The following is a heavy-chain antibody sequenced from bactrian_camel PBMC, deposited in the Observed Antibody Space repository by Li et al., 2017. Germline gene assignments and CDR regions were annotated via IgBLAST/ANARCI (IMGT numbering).Heavy chain of an antibody. CDR2: TEPFGRT. CDR1: SYPYC. V-gene: IGHV3S1*01. J-gene: IGHJ4*01. D-gene: IGHD6*01. Sequence: HVQLVESGGGSVQAGGSLRLSCEASSYPYCMGWFHQAPGKEREGVARTEPFGRTPYADFVKGRFTISQDSAKNTVYLQMNNLQPEDTATYYCAEGRGSRGEHCYSLNYWGQGTQVTVS. CDR3: AEGRGSRGEHCYSLNY.